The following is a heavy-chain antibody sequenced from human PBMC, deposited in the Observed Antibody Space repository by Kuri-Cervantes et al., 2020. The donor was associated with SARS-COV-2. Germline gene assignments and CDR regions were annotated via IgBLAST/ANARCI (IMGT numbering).Heavy chain of an antibody. D-gene: IGHD3-3*01. CDR2: IHHSGFS. V-gene: IGHV4-39*01. CDR1: GGSIDGSLDY. CDR3: VRQRCSDCWEDWIDP. J-gene: IGHJ5*02. Sequence: SETLSLTCSVSGGSIDGSLDYWGWVRQSPGKGMEWVGTIHHSGFSRYNPSLKSRVIMSVDTSKKKFFLDLRSVTVADTAVYYCVRQRCSDCWEDWIDPWGQGTLVTVSS.